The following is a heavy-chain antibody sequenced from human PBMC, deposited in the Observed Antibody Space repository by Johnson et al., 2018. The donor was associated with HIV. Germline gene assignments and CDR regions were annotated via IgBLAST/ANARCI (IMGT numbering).Heavy chain of an antibody. Sequence: QMMLVESGGGVVQPGGSLRLSCAASRFTFSYYAMHWVRQAPGKGLEWVAVISYDGSNKYYADSVKGRFTISRDNSKNTLYLQMNSLRAEDTAVYYCVKLPVAPSYGAFDIWGQGTMVTVSS. V-gene: IGHV3-30*04. CDR2: ISYDGSNK. J-gene: IGHJ3*02. CDR3: VKLPVAPSYGAFDI. D-gene: IGHD6-19*01. CDR1: RFTFSYYA.